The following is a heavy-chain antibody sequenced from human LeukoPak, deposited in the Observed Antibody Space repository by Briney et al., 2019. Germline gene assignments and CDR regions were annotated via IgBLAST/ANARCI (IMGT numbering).Heavy chain of an antibody. CDR1: GGSISSYY. J-gene: IGHJ4*02. CDR2: IYYSGST. V-gene: IGHV4-59*12. D-gene: IGHD5-12*01. CDR3: ARGGYSGYYYFDY. Sequence: SETLSLTCTVSGGSISSYYWNWIRQPPGRGLEWIGYIYYSGSTDYNPSLKSRVTISVDTSKNQFSLKLSSVTAADTAVYYCARGGYSGYYYFDYWGQGTLVTVSS.